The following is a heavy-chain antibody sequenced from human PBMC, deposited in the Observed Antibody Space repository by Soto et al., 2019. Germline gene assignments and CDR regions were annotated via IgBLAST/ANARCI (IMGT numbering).Heavy chain of an antibody. CDR1: GGSISSYY. Sequence: QVQLQESGPGLVKPSETLSLTCTVSGGSISSYYWSWSLQPPGKGLEWIGYIYYSGSTNYNPSLKSRVTISVDTSKNQFPLKLSSVTAADTAVYYCARRYGASFDYWGKGTLVTVSS. CDR3: ARRYGASFDY. D-gene: IGHD4-17*01. CDR2: IYYSGST. V-gene: IGHV4-59*01. J-gene: IGHJ4*02.